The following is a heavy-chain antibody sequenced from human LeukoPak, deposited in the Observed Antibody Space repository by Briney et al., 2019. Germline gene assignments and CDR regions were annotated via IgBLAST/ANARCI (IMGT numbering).Heavy chain of an antibody. V-gene: IGHV3-13*03. J-gene: IGHJ4*02. CDR1: GFTFSSYD. CDR3: AKDGHKKRLVGTTTRGHFDY. Sequence: GGSLRLSCAACGFTFSSYDMHWVRQATGKGLEWVSAIGTAGDTYYPGSVKGQFTISRENAKNSLYLQMNSLRAEDTAVYYCAKDGHKKRLVGTTTRGHFDYWGQGTLVTVSS. D-gene: IGHD1-26*01. CDR2: IGTAGDT.